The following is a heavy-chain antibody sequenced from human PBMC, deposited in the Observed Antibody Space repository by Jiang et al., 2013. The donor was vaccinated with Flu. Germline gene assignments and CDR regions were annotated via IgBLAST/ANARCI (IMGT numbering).Heavy chain of an antibody. CDR2: INHSGST. J-gene: IGHJ4*02. Sequence: LLKPSETLSLTCAVYGGSFSGYYWSWIRQPPGKGLEWIGEINHSGSTNYNPSLKSRVTISVDTSKNQFSLKLSSVTAADTAVYYCARLNPYGSGSYYFLFGGQGTLVTVSS. V-gene: IGHV4-34*01. CDR3: ARLNPYGSGSYYFLF. D-gene: IGHD3-10*01. CDR1: GGSFSGYY.